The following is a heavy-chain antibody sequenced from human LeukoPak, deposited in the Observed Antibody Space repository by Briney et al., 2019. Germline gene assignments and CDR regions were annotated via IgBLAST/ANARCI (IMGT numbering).Heavy chain of an antibody. CDR3: ARDRDYGSGSSGATYYYIDV. CDR2: IMGDGGST. Sequence: GGSLRLSCVPSGFTFSSYSMNWVREALGKGRVWVSRIMGDGGSTTQADSVNGRFTISRDNAKNTLYLQMNSLRAEDTAVYYCARDRDYGSGSSGATYYYIDVWGQGTTVTVSS. D-gene: IGHD3-10*01. CDR1: GFTFSSYS. V-gene: IGHV3-74*01. J-gene: IGHJ6*02.